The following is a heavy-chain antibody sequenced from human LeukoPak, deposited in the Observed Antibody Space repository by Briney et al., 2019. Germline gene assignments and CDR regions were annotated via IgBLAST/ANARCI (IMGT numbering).Heavy chain of an antibody. CDR3: ARVPRHDSSGYYDY. CDR2: IYPGDSDT. J-gene: IGHJ4*02. V-gene: IGHV5-51*01. CDR1: GYSFTSYW. Sequence: KFGESLETSLKGPGYSFTSYWIGWVRQIPGKGLEWMGIIYPGDSDTRYSPSFQGQVPISADKSISPAYLQWSSLKASDTAVYYCARVPRHDSSGYYDYWGEASLVTVSS. D-gene: IGHD3-22*01.